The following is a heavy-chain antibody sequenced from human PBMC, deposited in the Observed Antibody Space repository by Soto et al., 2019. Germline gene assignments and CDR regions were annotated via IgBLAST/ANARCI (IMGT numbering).Heavy chain of an antibody. D-gene: IGHD7-27*01. CDR3: ARVSNHADAFDI. CDR1: GGTFSSYA. Sequence: ASVKVSCKASGGTFSSYAISWVRQAPGQGLEWMGGIIPIFGTANYAQKFQGRVTITADESTSTAYMELSSLRSEDTAVYYCARVSNHADAFDIWGQGTMVTVSS. V-gene: IGHV1-69*13. J-gene: IGHJ3*02. CDR2: IIPIFGTA.